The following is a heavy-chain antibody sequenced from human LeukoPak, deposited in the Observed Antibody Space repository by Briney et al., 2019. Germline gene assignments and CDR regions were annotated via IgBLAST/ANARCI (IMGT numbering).Heavy chain of an antibody. V-gene: IGHV3-30*18. CDR3: AKDAVRRIYYDSSGYYSTLGY. CDR1: GFPFSIHC. D-gene: IGHD3-22*01. J-gene: IGHJ4*02. CDR2: ISYDGSHK. Sequence: GGSVRLFCAASGFPFSIHCMHWVREPPGKGLAGAAHISYDGSHKCYADSVKGRFTISRDNSKNTLYLQMNSLRAEDTAVYYCAKDAVRRIYYDSSGYYSTLGYWGQGTLVTVSS.